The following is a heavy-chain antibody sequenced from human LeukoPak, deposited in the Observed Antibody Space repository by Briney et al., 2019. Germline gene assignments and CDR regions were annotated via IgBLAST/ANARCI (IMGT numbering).Heavy chain of an antibody. J-gene: IGHJ4*02. D-gene: IGHD3-9*01. Sequence: GGSLRLSCAASGFIFSSYSMGWVRQAPGKGLEWVSAISGSGGSTYYADSVKGRFTISRDNSKNTLYLQMNSLRAEDTAVYYCVGDDILTGYYSGDYWGQGTLVTVSS. CDR2: ISGSGGST. CDR3: VGDDILTGYYSGDY. V-gene: IGHV3-23*01. CDR1: GFIFSSYS.